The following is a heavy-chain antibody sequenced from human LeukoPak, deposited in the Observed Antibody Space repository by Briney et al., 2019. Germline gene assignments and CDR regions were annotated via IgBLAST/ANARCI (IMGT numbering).Heavy chain of an antibody. CDR3: ARISSSNWYNERGAFDV. CDR1: GGSISSGSYY. D-gene: IGHD6-13*01. CDR2: IYTSGST. V-gene: IGHV4-61*02. Sequence: SETLSLTCTVSGGSISSGSYYWSWIRQPAGKGLEWIGRIYTSGSTNYNPSLKSRVTISVDTSKNQFSQKLSSVTAADTAVYYCARISSSNWYNERGAFDVWGQGTMVTVSS. J-gene: IGHJ3*01.